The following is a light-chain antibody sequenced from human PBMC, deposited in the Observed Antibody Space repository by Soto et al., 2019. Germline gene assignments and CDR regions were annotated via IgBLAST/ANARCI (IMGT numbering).Light chain of an antibody. CDR1: QRISSW. Sequence: DIQMTQSPSTLSASVGDTVTITCRASQRISSWLAWYQQKPGKAPKLLIYDASSLKRGVPSRFSGSYSGTEFTLTISSLQPDDFATYYCQQYDSYSRTFGQGTKVDI. CDR3: QQYDSYSRT. CDR2: DAS. J-gene: IGKJ1*01. V-gene: IGKV1-5*01.